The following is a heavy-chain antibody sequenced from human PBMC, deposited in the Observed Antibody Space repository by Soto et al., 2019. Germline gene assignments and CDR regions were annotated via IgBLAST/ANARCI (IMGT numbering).Heavy chain of an antibody. Sequence: SETLSLTCTVSGSSISSYYWSWIRQPPGKGLWWIGYIYYSGSTNCNPSLKSRVTIPVDTAKSQFSLKLSSVTAADTAVYYCARLGYCGGDCLDAFDIWGQGTMVTVSS. CDR3: ARLGYCGGDCLDAFDI. V-gene: IGHV4-59*01. CDR2: IYYSGST. J-gene: IGHJ3*02. CDR1: GSSISSYY. D-gene: IGHD2-21*02.